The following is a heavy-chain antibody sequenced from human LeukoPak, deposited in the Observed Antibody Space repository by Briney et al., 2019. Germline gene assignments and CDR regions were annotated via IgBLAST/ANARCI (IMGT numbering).Heavy chain of an antibody. D-gene: IGHD6-19*01. CDR3: ARATYSSGWLIDY. V-gene: IGHV4-38-2*02. CDR2: IYHSGST. Sequence: SETLSLTCTVSGYSINSGYYWGWIRQPPGKGLEWIGNIYHSGSTYYNTSLKSRVTISVDTSKNQFSLKLSSVTAADTAVYYCARATYSSGWLIDYWGQRTLVTVSS. CDR1: GYSINSGYY. J-gene: IGHJ4*02.